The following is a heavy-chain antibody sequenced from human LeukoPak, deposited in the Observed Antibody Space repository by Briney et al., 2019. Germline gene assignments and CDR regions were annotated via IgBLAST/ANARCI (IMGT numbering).Heavy chain of an antibody. CDR2: IYYTGST. V-gene: IGHV4-30-4*08. CDR3: ASSRRYYYDSSGYYAFDI. Sequence: SETLSLTCTVSGGSISSGDHYWSWIRQPPGKGLEWIGYIYYTGSTYYHPSLKSRVTISVDTSKNQFSLKLRSVTAADTAVYYCASSRRYYYDSSGYYAFDIWGQGTMVTVSS. J-gene: IGHJ3*02. D-gene: IGHD3-22*01. CDR1: GGSISSGDHY.